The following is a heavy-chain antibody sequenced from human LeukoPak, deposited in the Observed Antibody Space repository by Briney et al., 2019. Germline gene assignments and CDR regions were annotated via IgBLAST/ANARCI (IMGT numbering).Heavy chain of an antibody. J-gene: IGHJ4*02. V-gene: IGHV3-21*01. CDR1: GFIFSSYS. CDR3: ARDPRSAKTYYYDSSGYFNFC. Sequence: GGSLRLSCAASGFIFSSYSMIWVRQAPGKGLEWVASISLSGSSIYYADSVKGRFTISRDNAKNSLYLQMNSPRVDDTAVYYCARDPRSAKTYYYDSSGYFNFCWGQGTLVTVSS. CDR2: ISLSGSSI. D-gene: IGHD3-22*01.